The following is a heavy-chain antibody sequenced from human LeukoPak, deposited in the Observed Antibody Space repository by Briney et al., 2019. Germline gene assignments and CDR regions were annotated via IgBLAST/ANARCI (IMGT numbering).Heavy chain of an antibody. J-gene: IGHJ4*02. CDR3: ARSSSSWYGVDY. V-gene: IGHV1-69*05. Sequence: SVKVSCKVSGYTLTELSMHWVRQAPGKGLEWMGRIIPIFGTANYAQKFQGRVTIAMDESTSTAYMELSSLRSEDTAVYYCARSSSSWYGVDYWGQGTLVTVSS. CDR1: GYTLTELS. CDR2: IIPIFGTA. D-gene: IGHD6-13*01.